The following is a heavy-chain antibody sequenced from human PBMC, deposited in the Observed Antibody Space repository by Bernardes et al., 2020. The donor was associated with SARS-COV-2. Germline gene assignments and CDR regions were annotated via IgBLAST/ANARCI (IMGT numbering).Heavy chain of an antibody. CDR1: GFSFDSYG. D-gene: IGHD3-10*01. CDR3: AFRVFDS. V-gene: IGHV3-23*01. Sequence: RGSLRLSCVASGFSFDSYGLNWVRQAPGKGLEWVALSSGRRGGASYAASVTGRFTVARDSSQNTLFLQMNSLRAEDTAINYCAFRVFDSWGPGTPVTVSS. J-gene: IGHJ4*02. CDR2: SSGRRGGA.